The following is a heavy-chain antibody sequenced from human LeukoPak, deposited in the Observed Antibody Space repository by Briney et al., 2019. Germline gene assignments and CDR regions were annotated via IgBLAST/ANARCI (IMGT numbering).Heavy chain of an antibody. CDR1: GFTVSSNY. CDR2: IYSGGST. CDR3: AREGPCSSTSCYAEGYFDY. D-gene: IGHD2-2*01. V-gene: IGHV3-53*01. Sequence: GGSLRLSCAASGFTVSSNYMSWVRQAPGKGLEWVSVIYSGGSTYYADSVKGRFTISRDNSKNTLYPQMNSLRAEDTAVYYCAREGPCSSTSCYAEGYFDYWGQGTLVTVSS. J-gene: IGHJ4*02.